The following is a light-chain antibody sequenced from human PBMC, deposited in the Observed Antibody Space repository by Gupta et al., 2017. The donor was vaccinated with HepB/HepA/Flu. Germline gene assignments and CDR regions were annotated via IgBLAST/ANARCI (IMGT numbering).Light chain of an antibody. CDR2: GAS. Sequence: EIVLTQSPGTLSLSPGERATLSCRAIQSVSSSYLAWYQQIPGQAPRLLIYGASSRATGIPDRFSGSGSGTDFTLTLSRLEPEDFAVYYCQQYGNLVTFGGGTKVEI. V-gene: IGKV3-20*01. J-gene: IGKJ4*01. CDR1: QSVSSSY. CDR3: QQYGNLVT.